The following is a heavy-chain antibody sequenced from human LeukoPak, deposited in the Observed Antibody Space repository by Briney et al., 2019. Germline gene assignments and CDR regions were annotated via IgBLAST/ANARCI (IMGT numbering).Heavy chain of an antibody. CDR3: TRAQGLSGYDF. J-gene: IGHJ4*02. Sequence: GRSLRLSCTASGFTFGDYAMSWVRKAPGKGLKWLGFIRSKAYGGTTEYAASVKGRFTISRDDSKSIAYLQMNSLKTEDTAVYYCTRAQGLSGYDFWGQGTLVTVSS. CDR2: IRSKAYGGTT. V-gene: IGHV3-49*04. CDR1: GFTFGDYA. D-gene: IGHD5-12*01.